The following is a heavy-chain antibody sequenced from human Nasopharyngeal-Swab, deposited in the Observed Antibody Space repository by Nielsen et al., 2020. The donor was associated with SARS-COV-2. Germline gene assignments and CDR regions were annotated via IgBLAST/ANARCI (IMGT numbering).Heavy chain of an antibody. D-gene: IGHD1-26*01. Sequence: GGSLRLSCKGSGSSFTSYWIGWVRQMPGKGLEWMGIIYPGDSDTRYSPSFQGQVTISADKSISTAYLQWSSLKASDTAMYYCARHNLLGFDYYYGMDVWGQGTTVTVSS. CDR1: GSSFTSYW. J-gene: IGHJ6*02. V-gene: IGHV5-51*01. CDR2: IYPGDSDT. CDR3: ARHNLLGFDYYYGMDV.